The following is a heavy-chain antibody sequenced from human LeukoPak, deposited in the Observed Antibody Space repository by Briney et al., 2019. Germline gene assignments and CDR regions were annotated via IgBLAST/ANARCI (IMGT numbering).Heavy chain of an antibody. CDR2: IYSGGST. CDR3: ARDLFSYAMNV. J-gene: IGHJ6*02. Sequence: GGSLRLSCAASGFTVSANYLTWVRQAPGKGLEWVSIIYSGGSTNYADSVRGRFTIPRDNSKNTLYLQMNSLRVEDTAIYFCARDLFSYAMNVWGRGTPVTVSS. CDR1: GFTVSANY. V-gene: IGHV3-53*01.